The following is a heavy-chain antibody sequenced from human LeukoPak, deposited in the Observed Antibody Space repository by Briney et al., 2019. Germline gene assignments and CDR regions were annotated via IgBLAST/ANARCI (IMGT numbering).Heavy chain of an antibody. J-gene: IGHJ4*02. V-gene: IGHV4-34*01. D-gene: IGHD6-13*01. CDR3: ARPRAIAAAGSWKS. CDR1: GGSISSYY. CDR2: INHSGST. Sequence: PSETLSLTCTASGGSISSYYWSWIRQPPGKGLEWIGEINHSGSTNYNPSLKSRVTISVDTSKNQFSLKLSSVTAADTAVYYCARPRAIAAAGSWKSWGQGTLVTVSS.